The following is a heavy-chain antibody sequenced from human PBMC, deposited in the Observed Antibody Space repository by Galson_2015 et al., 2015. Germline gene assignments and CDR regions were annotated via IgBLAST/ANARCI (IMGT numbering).Heavy chain of an antibody. J-gene: IGHJ6*02. V-gene: IGHV3-53*01. CDR2: IYSGGST. CDR3: ARVGRTLGYCSSTSCYENYYYYGMDV. Sequence: SLRLSCAASGFTVSSNYMSWVRQAPGKGLEWVSVIYSGGSTYYADSVKGRFTISRDNSKNTLYLQMNSLRAEDTAVYYCARVGRTLGYCSSTSCYENYYYYGMDVWGQGTTVTVSS. D-gene: IGHD2-2*01. CDR1: GFTVSSNY.